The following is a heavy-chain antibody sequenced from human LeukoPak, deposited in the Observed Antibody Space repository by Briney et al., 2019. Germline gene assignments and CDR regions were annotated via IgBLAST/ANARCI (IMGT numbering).Heavy chain of an antibody. CDR2: IYYSGST. Sequence: PSETLSLTCTVFGGSISSSSYYWGWIRQPPGKGLEWIGSIYYSGSTYYNPSLKSRVTISVDTSKNHFSLKLSSVTAADTAVYYCARVIQYYDFWSGYQTYFDYWGQGTLVTVSS. J-gene: IGHJ4*02. V-gene: IGHV4-39*07. CDR3: ARVIQYYDFWSGYQTYFDY. D-gene: IGHD3-3*01. CDR1: GGSISSSSYY.